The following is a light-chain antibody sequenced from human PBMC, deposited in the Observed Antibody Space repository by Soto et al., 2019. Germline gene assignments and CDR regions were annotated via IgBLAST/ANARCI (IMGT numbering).Light chain of an antibody. CDR3: RQYYSPPRYT. V-gene: IGKV4-1*01. Sequence: DIVMTQSPEYLAVSLGERATINCRSSQSILYSSNNKSLIAWYQQKPGQPPKLLIYWASTRQSGVPDRFSGSGSGRDFTLTISSLQAEDVAVYYCRQYYSPPRYTFGQGTRLGIK. CDR1: QSILYSSNNKSL. CDR2: WAS. J-gene: IGKJ2*01.